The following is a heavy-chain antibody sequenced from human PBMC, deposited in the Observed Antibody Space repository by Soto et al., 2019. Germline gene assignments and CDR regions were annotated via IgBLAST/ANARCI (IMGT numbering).Heavy chain of an antibody. D-gene: IGHD2-8*01. CDR1: GFTFSRYG. J-gene: IGHJ4*02. CDR2: MSYDGNNK. CDR3: AKGFLSGGYCANGVCYHFDY. Sequence: QVQLVESGGGVVQPGGSLRLSCAGSGFTFSRYGMHWVRQAPGKGLEWVAVMSYDGNNKYYAASVKGRFIVSRDNSSNTQYLQMNSLKVEDTSVYFCAKGFLSGGYCANGVCYHFDYWGQGTPVTVSS. V-gene: IGHV3-30*18.